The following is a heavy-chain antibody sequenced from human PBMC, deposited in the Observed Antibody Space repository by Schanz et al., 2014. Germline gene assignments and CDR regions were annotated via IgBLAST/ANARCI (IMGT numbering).Heavy chain of an antibody. J-gene: IGHJ6*02. CDR2: ITAYNGDT. V-gene: IGHV1-18*01. D-gene: IGHD3-10*01. CDR3: ARAKRFGDMDV. CDR1: GYTFTSHG. Sequence: QVQLVQSGAEVKKPGASVTVSCKASGYTFTSHGISWVRQAPGQGLEWMGWITAYNGDTNYALKLQGRVTMTTDTSTGTAYMELRSLRSDDTALYYCARAKRFGDMDVWGQGTTVTVSS.